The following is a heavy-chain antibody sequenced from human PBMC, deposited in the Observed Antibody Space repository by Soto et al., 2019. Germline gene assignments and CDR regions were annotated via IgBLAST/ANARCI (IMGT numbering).Heavy chain of an antibody. CDR2: IIPIFGTA. V-gene: IGHV1-69*13. CDR1: GGTFSSYA. J-gene: IGHJ6*02. Sequence: SVKVSCKASGGTFSSYAISWVRQAPGQGLEWMGGIIPIFGTANYAQKFQGRVTITADESTSTAYMELSSLRSEDTAVYYCAGPSYDFWSGYPVYYYGMDVWGQGTTVTVSS. CDR3: AGPSYDFWSGYPVYYYGMDV. D-gene: IGHD3-3*01.